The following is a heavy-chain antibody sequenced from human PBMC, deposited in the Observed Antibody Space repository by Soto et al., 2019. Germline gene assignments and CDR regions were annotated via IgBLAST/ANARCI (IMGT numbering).Heavy chain of an antibody. V-gene: IGHV3-23*01. Sequence: EVQLLESGGGLVQPGGSLRLSCAASGFTFSSYAMSWVRQAPGKGLEWVLAISGSGGSTYYADSVKGRFTISRDNSKNTLYLQMNSLRAEETAVYYCAKVPPSTVTAGRYGMDVWGQGTTVTVSS. D-gene: IGHD4-4*01. CDR1: GFTFSSYA. J-gene: IGHJ6*02. CDR3: AKVPPSTVTAGRYGMDV. CDR2: ISGSGGST.